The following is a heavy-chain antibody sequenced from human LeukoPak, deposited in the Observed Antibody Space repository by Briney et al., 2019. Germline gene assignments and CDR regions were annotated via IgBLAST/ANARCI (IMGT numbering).Heavy chain of an antibody. Sequence: GGALRLSCAASGFTFSSYSNNWVRQAPGKGLEGVSYISTSGSTIYYADSVKGRFTISRDNAKNSLYLQMNSLRAEDSAVYYCARERLEWGDKYGPGDFDYWGQGILVTVSS. D-gene: IGHD1-26*01. J-gene: IGHJ4*02. V-gene: IGHV3-48*04. CDR3: ARERLEWGDKYGPGDFDY. CDR1: GFTFSSYS. CDR2: ISTSGSTI.